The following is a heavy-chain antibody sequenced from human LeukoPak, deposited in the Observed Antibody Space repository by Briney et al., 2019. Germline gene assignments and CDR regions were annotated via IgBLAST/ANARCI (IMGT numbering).Heavy chain of an antibody. V-gene: IGHV3-48*03. CDR3: ARLNHYYDSSGYYDWFDP. D-gene: IGHD3-22*01. Sequence: PGGSLRLSCAASGFTFSSYEMNWVRQAPGKGLEWVSYISSSGSTIYYADSVKGRFTISRDNAKNSLYLQMNSLRAEDTAVYYCARLNHYYDSSGYYDWFDPWGQGTLVTVSS. CDR1: GFTFSSYE. J-gene: IGHJ5*02. CDR2: ISSSGSTI.